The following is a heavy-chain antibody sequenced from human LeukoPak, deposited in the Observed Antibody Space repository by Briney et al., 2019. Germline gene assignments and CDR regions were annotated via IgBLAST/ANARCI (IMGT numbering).Heavy chain of an antibody. CDR1: GSSISSYY. Sequence: PSETLSLTCTVFGSSISSYYWSWIRQPAGRGLEWIGRIFDSGRTNYNPSLKSRVTMSVDTSRNQFSLKLSSVTAADTAVYYCARDADIEVVPTAIYYYYYMDVWGKGTTVTVSS. CDR3: ARDADIEVVPTAIYYYYYMDV. CDR2: IFDSGRT. V-gene: IGHV4-4*07. J-gene: IGHJ6*03. D-gene: IGHD2-2*01.